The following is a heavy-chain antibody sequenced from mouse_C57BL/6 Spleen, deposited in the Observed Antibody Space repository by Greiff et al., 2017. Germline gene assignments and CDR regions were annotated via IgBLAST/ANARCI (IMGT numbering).Heavy chain of an antibody. D-gene: IGHD1-1*01. CDR2: IDPENGDT. Sequence: EVQLQQSGAELVRPGASVKLSCTASGFNIKDDYMHWVKHRPEQGLEWIGWIDPENGDTEYASKFQGKATITADTSSNTAYLQLSSLTSEDTAVYYCTTLITTVPAYWGQGTLVTVSA. CDR3: TTLITTVPAY. V-gene: IGHV14-4*01. CDR1: GFNIKDDY. J-gene: IGHJ3*01.